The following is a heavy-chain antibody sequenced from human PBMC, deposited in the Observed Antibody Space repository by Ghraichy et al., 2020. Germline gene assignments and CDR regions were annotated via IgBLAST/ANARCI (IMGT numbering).Heavy chain of an antibody. Sequence: SETLSLTCTVSGGSISSSSYYWGWIRQPPGKGLEWIGSINYSGSTYYNPSLKSRVTISVDTSKNQFSLKLSSVTAADTAVYYCARRQNYYDSSGYWVYWGQGTLVTVSS. D-gene: IGHD3-22*01. CDR3: ARRQNYYDSSGYWVY. J-gene: IGHJ4*02. V-gene: IGHV4-39*01. CDR1: GGSISSSSYY. CDR2: INYSGST.